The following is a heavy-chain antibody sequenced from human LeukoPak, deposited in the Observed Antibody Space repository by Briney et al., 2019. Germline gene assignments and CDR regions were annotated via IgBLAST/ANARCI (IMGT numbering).Heavy chain of an antibody. V-gene: IGHV3-66*01. CDR2: IYSGGST. CDR1: GFTVSSNY. J-gene: IGHJ6*02. CDR3: ARDGYSSSSGSNYYYYGMDV. Sequence: PGGSLRLSCAASGFTVSSNYMSWVRQAPGKGLEWVSVIYSGGSTYYADSVKGRFTFSRDNSKNTLYLQMNSLRAEDTAVYYCARDGYSSSSGSNYYYYGMDVWGQGTTVTVSS. D-gene: IGHD6-6*01.